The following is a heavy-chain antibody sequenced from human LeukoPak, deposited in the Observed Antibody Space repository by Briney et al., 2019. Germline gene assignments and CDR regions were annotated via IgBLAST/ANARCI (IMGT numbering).Heavy chain of an antibody. D-gene: IGHD3-16*01. V-gene: IGHV4-4*09. J-gene: IGHJ6*03. CDR1: GGSISSYY. CDR2: IYTSGST. CDR3: ARGDYEGYYYYYYYMDV. Sequence: PSETLSLTCTVSGGSISSYYWSWIRQPPGKGLEWIGYIYTSGSTNYNPSLKSRVTISVDTSKNQFSLKLSSVTAADTAVYYCARGDYEGYYYYYYYMDVWGKGTTVTVSS.